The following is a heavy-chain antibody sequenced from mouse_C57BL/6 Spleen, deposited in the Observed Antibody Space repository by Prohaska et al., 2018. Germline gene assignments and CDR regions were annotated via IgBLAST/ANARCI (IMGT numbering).Heavy chain of an antibody. Sequence: EVQLLETGGGLVQPGGSRGLSCEGSGFTFSGFWMSWVRQTPGKTLEWIGDINSDCSAINYAPSIKDRFTIFRDNDKSTLYLQMSNVRSEDTATYLCMRYGGYWYFDVWGTGTKVTVSS. J-gene: IGHJ1*03. V-gene: IGHV11-2*01. CDR1: GFTFSGFW. CDR3: MRYGGYWYFDV. CDR2: INSDCSAI.